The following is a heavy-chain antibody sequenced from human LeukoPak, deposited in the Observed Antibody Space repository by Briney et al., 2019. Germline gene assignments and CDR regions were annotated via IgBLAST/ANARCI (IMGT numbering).Heavy chain of an antibody. CDR2: IYSGGST. V-gene: IGHV3-66*01. CDR1: GFTFSSYE. CDR3: AKVGAVDY. J-gene: IGHJ4*02. Sequence: GGSLRLSCAASGFTFSSYEMNWVRQAPGKGLEWVSVIYSGGSTYYADSVKGRFTISRDNSKNTLYLQMNSLRAEDTAVYYCAKVGAVDYWGQGTLVTVSS. D-gene: IGHD1-26*01.